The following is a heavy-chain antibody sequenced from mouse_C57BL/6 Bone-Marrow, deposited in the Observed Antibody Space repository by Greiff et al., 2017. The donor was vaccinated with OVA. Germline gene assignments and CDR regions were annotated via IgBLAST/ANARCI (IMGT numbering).Heavy chain of an antibody. CDR1: GFTFSDYG. CDR2: ISSGSSTI. Sequence: EVQLQESGGGLVKPGGSLKLSCAASGFTFSDYGMHWVRQAPEKGLEWVAYISSGSSTIYYADTVKGRFTISRDNAKNTLFLQMTSLRSEDTAMYYCARRLFYAMDYWGQGTSVTVSS. V-gene: IGHV5-17*01. J-gene: IGHJ4*01. CDR3: ARRLFYAMDY.